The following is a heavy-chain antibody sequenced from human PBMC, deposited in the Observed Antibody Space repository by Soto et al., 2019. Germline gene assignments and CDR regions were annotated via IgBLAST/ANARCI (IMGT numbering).Heavy chain of an antibody. D-gene: IGHD6-19*01. CDR1: GGSFSGYY. CDR3: ARGNVAVAGTCYFDY. Sequence: SETLSLTCAVYGGSFSGYYWSWIRQPPGKGLEWIGEINHSGSTNYNPSFKSRVTISVDTSKNQFSLKLSSVTAADTAVYYCARGNVAVAGTCYFDYWGQGTLVTVSS. V-gene: IGHV4-34*01. CDR2: INHSGST. J-gene: IGHJ4*02.